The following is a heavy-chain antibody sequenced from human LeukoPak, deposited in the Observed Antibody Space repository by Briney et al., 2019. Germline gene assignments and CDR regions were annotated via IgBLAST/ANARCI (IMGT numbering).Heavy chain of an antibody. D-gene: IGHD3-22*01. Sequence: PGGSLRLSCAASGFTFNMYSMNWVRQAPGKGLEWVSSISSSSSYIYYADSVKGRFTISRDNAKNSLYLQMNSLRAEDTAVYYCARDVYDTTGYVYWYLDLWGRGTLVTVSS. J-gene: IGHJ2*01. V-gene: IGHV3-21*01. CDR2: ISSSSSYI. CDR1: GFTFNMYS. CDR3: ARDVYDTTGYVYWYLDL.